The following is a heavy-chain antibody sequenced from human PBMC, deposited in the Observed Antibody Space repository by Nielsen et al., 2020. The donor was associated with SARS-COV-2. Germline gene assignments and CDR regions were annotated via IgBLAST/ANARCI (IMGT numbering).Heavy chain of an antibody. CDR3: ARDQQPTYCGGDCYPGYFDY. D-gene: IGHD2-21*02. CDR1: GGSISSGDYY. CDR2: IYYSGST. J-gene: IGHJ4*02. V-gene: IGHV4-30-4*01. Sequence: SETLSLTCTVSGGSISSGDYYWSWIRQPPGKGLEWIGYIYYSGSTYYNPSLKSRVTISVDTSKNQFSLKLSSVTAADTAVYYCARDQQPTYCGGDCYPGYFDYWGQGTLVTVSS.